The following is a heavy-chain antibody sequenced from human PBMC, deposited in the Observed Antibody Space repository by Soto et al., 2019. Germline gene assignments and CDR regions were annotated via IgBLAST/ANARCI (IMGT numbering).Heavy chain of an antibody. V-gene: IGHV1-8*01. CDR3: ANVVVAATDAFDI. CDR2: MNPNSGNT. CDR1: GYTFTSYD. D-gene: IGHD2-15*01. Sequence: ASVKVSCKASGYTFTSYDINWVRQATGQGLEWMGWMNPNSGNTGYAQKFQGRVTMTRNTSISTAYMELSSLRSEDTAVYYCANVVVAATDAFDIWGQGTMVTVSS. J-gene: IGHJ3*02.